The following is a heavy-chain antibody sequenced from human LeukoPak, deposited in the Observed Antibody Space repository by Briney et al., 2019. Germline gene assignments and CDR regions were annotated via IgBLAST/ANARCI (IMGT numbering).Heavy chain of an antibody. Sequence: ASVKVSCKASGYISNGYFMHWVRQAPGQGPEWMGCINPISGATKYAPKFQGRVTVSRDTSISTAYMELSRLTSDDSAVYYCARDPAADEVGLDYWGQGTLVTVSS. CDR1: GYISNGYF. V-gene: IGHV1-2*02. J-gene: IGHJ4*02. D-gene: IGHD6-13*01. CDR2: INPISGAT. CDR3: ARDPAADEVGLDY.